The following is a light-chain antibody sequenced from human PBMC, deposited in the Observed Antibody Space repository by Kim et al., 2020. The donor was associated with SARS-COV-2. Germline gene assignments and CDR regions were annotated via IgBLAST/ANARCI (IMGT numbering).Light chain of an antibody. J-gene: IGLJ2*01. CDR1: TGAVTSGYY. Sequence: PGGTVTLTCASTTGAVTSGYYPNWFQQKPGQAPRALMYSTNNKYSWTPARFSGFLLGGKAALTLSGVQPEDEAEYYCLLYYGGGLVFGGGTQLTVL. V-gene: IGLV7-43*01. CDR2: STN. CDR3: LLYYGGGLV.